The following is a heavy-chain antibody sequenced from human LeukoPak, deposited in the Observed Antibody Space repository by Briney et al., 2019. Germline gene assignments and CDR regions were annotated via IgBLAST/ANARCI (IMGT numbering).Heavy chain of an antibody. CDR2: IIPLFSAT. Sequence: ASVKVSCRASEGTFSNYALSWVRQAPGQGLEWMGGIIPLFSATNYARRFQGRVTITTDDSASTGYLEMSGLRYDDTAVYFCLGGRYFGGQGTLVTVS. V-gene: IGHV1-69*05. J-gene: IGHJ4*02. D-gene: IGHD1-26*01. CDR1: EGTFSNYA. CDR3: LGGRYF.